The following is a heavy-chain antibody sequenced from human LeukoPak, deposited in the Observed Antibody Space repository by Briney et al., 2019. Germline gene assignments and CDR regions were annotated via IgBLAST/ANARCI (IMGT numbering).Heavy chain of an antibody. CDR2: IHYSGST. D-gene: IGHD3-22*01. CDR3: TRGSIAYYYMDV. Sequence: SETLSLTCTVSGGSISSYYWSWIRQPPGKGLECIGYIHYSGSTNYNPSLKSRVTISVDTSKNQFSLKLSSVTAADTAVYYCTRGSIAYYYMDVWGKGTTVTISS. J-gene: IGHJ6*03. CDR1: GGSISSYY. V-gene: IGHV4-59*01.